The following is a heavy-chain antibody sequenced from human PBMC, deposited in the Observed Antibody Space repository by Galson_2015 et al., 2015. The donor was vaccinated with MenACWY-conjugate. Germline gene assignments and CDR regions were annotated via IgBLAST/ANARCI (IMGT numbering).Heavy chain of an antibody. J-gene: IGHJ6*03. CDR1: GFTFRQYA. CDR3: AKDVYMDV. Sequence: LRLSCAVSGFTFRQYAMSWVRQAPGTGLEWVAIISDSGAATHYIDSVKGRFTISRDNSKNTLYLQMSRLRAEDTALYYCAKDVYMDVCGKGTTVSVSS. V-gene: IGHV3-23*01. CDR2: ISDSGAAT.